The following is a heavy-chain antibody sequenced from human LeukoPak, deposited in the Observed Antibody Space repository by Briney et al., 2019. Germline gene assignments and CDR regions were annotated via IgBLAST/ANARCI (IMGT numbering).Heavy chain of an antibody. V-gene: IGHV3-7*01. Sequence: PGGSLRLSCAASRFTFSSYAMHWVRQAPGKGLEWVANIKQDGSEKYYVDSVKGRFTISRDNAKNSLYLQMNSLRAEDTAVYYCARRGRSGSYYWYYYYYMDVWGKGTTVTVSS. D-gene: IGHD1-26*01. CDR1: RFTFSSYA. J-gene: IGHJ6*03. CDR2: IKQDGSEK. CDR3: ARRGRSGSYYWYYYYYMDV.